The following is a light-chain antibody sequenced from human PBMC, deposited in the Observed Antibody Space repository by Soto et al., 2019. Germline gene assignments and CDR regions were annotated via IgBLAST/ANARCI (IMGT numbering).Light chain of an antibody. CDR2: GAS. V-gene: IGKV3-20*01. J-gene: IGKJ5*01. Sequence: DIVMTQSPLSLPVTPGEPASISCRSSQSLLHSNGYNYLAWYQQKPGQAPRLLIYGASTRATGIPDRFSGSGSGTDFTLTISRLEPEDFAVYFCQHYGSSLITFGQGTRLEIK. CDR3: QHYGSSLIT. CDR1: QSLLHSNGYNY.